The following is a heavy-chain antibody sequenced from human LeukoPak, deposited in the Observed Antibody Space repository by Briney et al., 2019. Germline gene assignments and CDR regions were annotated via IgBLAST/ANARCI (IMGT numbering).Heavy chain of an antibody. J-gene: IGHJ3*02. V-gene: IGHV3-64D*06. Sequence: PGGSLRLSCSASGLTFSLYSMHWVCQAPGKGLEYVSGISTNGGSTYYADSVKGRFTISRDNSKNTLYLQMSTLRAEDTSVYYCVTELGIGGFDIWGQGTMVTVSS. CDR2: ISTNGGST. D-gene: IGHD7-27*01. CDR1: GLTFSLYS. CDR3: VTELGIGGFDI.